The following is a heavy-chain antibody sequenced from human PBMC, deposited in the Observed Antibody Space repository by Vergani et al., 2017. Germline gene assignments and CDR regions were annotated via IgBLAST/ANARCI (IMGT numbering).Heavy chain of an antibody. J-gene: IGHJ5*02. CDR2: ISSSSSYI. Sequence: VQLVESGGGLVKPGGSLRLSCAASGFTFSSYSMNWVRQAPGKGLEWVSSISSSSSYIYYADSVKGRFTISRDNAKNSLYLQMNSLRAEDTAVYYCARDRGIVGANGENWFDPWGQGTLVTVSS. D-gene: IGHD1-26*01. CDR1: GFTFSSYS. V-gene: IGHV3-21*04. CDR3: ARDRGIVGANGENWFDP.